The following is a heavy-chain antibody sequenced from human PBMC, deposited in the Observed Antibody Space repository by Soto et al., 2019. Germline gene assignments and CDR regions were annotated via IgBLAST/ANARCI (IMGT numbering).Heavy chain of an antibody. Sequence: QVQLVESGGGVVQPGRSLRLSCAASGFTFSSYGMHWVRQAPGKGLEWVAVISYDGSNKYYADSVKGRFTISRDNSKNTLYLQMNSLRAEDTAVYYCAKVGATTGYWGQGTLVTVSS. V-gene: IGHV3-30*18. J-gene: IGHJ4*02. CDR3: AKVGATTGY. CDR2: ISYDGSNK. D-gene: IGHD1-26*01. CDR1: GFTFSSYG.